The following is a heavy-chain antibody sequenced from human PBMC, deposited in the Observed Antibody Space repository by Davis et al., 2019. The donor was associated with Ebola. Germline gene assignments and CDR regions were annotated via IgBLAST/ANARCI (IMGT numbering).Heavy chain of an antibody. CDR2: IKSKTDGGTT. Sequence: GESLKISCATSGFTFSNAWMSWVRQAPGKGLEWVGRIKSKTDGGTTDYAAPVKGRFTISRDDSKNTLYLQMNSLKTEDTAVYYCTTYLIHPQYGMDVWGKGTTVTVSS. CDR1: GFTFSNAW. V-gene: IGHV3-15*01. CDR3: TTYLIHPQYGMDV. J-gene: IGHJ6*04.